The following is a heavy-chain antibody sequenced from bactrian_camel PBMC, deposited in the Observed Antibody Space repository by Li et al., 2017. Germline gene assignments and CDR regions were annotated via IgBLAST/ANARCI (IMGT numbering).Heavy chain of an antibody. CDR2: IESDGST. J-gene: IGHJ4*01. V-gene: IGHV3S53*01. D-gene: IGHD3*01. CDR3: AAGTRIIVGDYCDGITD. CDR1: IYKYSSYC. Sequence: QLVESGGGSVQAGGSLRLSCASSIYKYSSYCMGWFRQAPGKEREAVAGIESDGSTSYADSVKGRFTISRDNAKNIIYLQMSRLTPDDTAMYYCAAGTRIIVGDYCDGITDWGQGTQVTVS.